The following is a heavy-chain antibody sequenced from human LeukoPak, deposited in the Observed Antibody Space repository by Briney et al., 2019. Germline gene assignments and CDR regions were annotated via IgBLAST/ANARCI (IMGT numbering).Heavy chain of an antibody. CDR2: ISGFGSTT. V-gene: IGHV3-23*01. J-gene: IGHJ4*02. CDR3: AKSHDCWSGYYPFDY. D-gene: IGHD3-3*01. CDR1: GFTFSSYA. Sequence: GGSLRLSCVASGFTFSSYAMSWVRQAPGKGLEWVSVISGFGSTTYYADSVQGRFTISRDNSKNMLYLQMNSLRAEDTAVYYCAKSHDCWSGYYPFDYWGQGTLVTVSS.